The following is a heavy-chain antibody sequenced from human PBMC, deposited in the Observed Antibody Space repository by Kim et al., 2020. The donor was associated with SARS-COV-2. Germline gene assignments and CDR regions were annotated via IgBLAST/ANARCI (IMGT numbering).Heavy chain of an antibody. CDR1: GFTFSSYW. J-gene: IGHJ6*02. CDR3: AREGDYNYYYYYGMDV. D-gene: IGHD4-17*01. CDR2: INSDGSST. V-gene: IGHV3-74*01. Sequence: GGSLRLSCAASGFTFSSYWMHWVRQAPGKGLVWVSRINSDGSSTSYADSVKGRFTISRDNAKNTLYLQMNSLRAEDTAVYYCAREGDYNYYYYYGMDVWGQGTTVTVSS.